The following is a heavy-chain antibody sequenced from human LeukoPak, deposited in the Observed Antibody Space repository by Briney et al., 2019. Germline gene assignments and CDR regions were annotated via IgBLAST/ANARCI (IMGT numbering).Heavy chain of an antibody. Sequence: SETLSLTCTVSGGSISSSSYYWGWIRQPPGKGLEWIGSIYYSGSTYYNPSLKSRVTISVDTSKNQFSLKLSSVTAADTAVYYCARLPPIRGYSGSRPYYFDYWGQGTLVTVSS. CDR1: GGSISSSSYY. J-gene: IGHJ4*02. CDR3: ARLPPIRGYSGSRPYYFDY. CDR2: IYYSGST. D-gene: IGHD5-12*01. V-gene: IGHV4-39*07.